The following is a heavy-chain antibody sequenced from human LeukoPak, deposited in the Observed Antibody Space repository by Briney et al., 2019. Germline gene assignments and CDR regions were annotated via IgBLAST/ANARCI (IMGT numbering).Heavy chain of an antibody. CDR1: GFTFSSYW. CDR3: AGPVGYDYVWGSYRPLDYFDY. CDR2: INSDGSST. D-gene: IGHD3-16*02. V-gene: IGHV3-74*01. J-gene: IGHJ4*02. Sequence: GGSLRLSCAASGFTFSSYWMHWVRQAPGKGLVWVSRINSDGSSTSYADSVKGRFTISRDNAKNTLYLQMNSLRAEDTAVYYCAGPVGYDYVWGSYRPLDYFDYWGQGTLVTVSS.